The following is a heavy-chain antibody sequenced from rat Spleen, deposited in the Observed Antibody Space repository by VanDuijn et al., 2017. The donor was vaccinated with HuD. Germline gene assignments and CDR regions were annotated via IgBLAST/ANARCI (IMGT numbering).Heavy chain of an antibody. CDR2: ISTSGSRT. CDR3: ARLEQLYGYVMDA. CDR1: GFTFSDYY. D-gene: IGHD1-2*01. V-gene: IGHV5S10*01. Sequence: EVQLVESGGGLVQPGRSLKLSCAASGFTFSDYYMAWVRQAPKKGLEWVATISTSGSRTYYRDSVKGRFTISRDNAKSTLYLQMDSLRSEDTATYYCARLEQLYGYVMDAWGQGASVTVSS. J-gene: IGHJ4*01.